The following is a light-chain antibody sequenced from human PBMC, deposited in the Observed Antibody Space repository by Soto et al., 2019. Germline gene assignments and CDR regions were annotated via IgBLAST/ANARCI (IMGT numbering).Light chain of an antibody. CDR2: GTS. CDR1: RSVSSSY. J-gene: IGKJ1*01. V-gene: IGKV3-20*01. CDR3: QQYDSSPWT. Sequence: QSAAKVPFPPRERATLSCSTRSVSSSYLAWYQQTPGQAPRLLVYGTSSRATGVPDRFSGSGSGTDFTLTISRLEPEDSAVYYCQQYDSSPWTFGQGTKVDIK.